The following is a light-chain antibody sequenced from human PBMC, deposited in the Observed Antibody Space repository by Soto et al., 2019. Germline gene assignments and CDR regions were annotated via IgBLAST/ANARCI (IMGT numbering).Light chain of an antibody. CDR2: GAS. J-gene: IGKJ5*01. CDR1: HSVSSSY. V-gene: IGKV3-20*01. Sequence: EIVLTQSPGTLSLSPGERATLSCRASHSVSSSYLAWYQQKPGQAPRLLIYGASSRATGTPDRFRGSGSWTDFTLSISRLEPEDFAVYYCQQYGGSPPITFGQGTRLEIK. CDR3: QQYGGSPPIT.